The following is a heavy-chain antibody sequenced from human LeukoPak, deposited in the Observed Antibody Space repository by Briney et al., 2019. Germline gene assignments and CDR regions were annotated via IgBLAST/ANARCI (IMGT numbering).Heavy chain of an antibody. CDR2: ISGSGGST. CDR1: GFTFSSDG. J-gene: IGHJ3*02. D-gene: IGHD6-13*01. CDR3: AKGMTYSSRGGDAFDI. V-gene: IGHV3-23*01. Sequence: PGGSLRLSCAASGFTFSSDGMSWGRQAPGKGLEWVSAISGSGGSTYYADSVKGRFTISRDDFRNTLYLQMNSLRAEDTAVYYCAKGMTYSSRGGDAFDIWGQGTMVTVSS.